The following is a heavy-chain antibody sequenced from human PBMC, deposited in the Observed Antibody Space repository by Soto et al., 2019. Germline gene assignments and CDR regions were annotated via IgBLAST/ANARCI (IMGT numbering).Heavy chain of an antibody. Sequence: GGSLRLSCAASGFTFSNAWMSWVRQAPGKGLEWVGRIKSKTDGGTTDNAAPVKRRFTISSDDSKKTLYLQMNSLKTEDTAVYYCTTAGRYGDYAGYWGQGTLVTVSS. J-gene: IGHJ4*02. V-gene: IGHV3-15*01. CDR1: GFTFSNAW. CDR3: TTAGRYGDYAGY. D-gene: IGHD4-17*01. CDR2: IKSKTDGGTT.